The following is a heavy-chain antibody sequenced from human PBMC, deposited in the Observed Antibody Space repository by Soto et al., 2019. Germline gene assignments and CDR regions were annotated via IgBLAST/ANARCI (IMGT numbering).Heavy chain of an antibody. D-gene: IGHD3-9*01. J-gene: IGHJ4*02. CDR2: IYYSGST. CDR1: GGSISSSSHY. CDR3: APSYYDILTGHQFDY. Sequence: SETLSLTCTVSGGSISSSSHYWGWIRQPPGKGLEWIGSIYYSGSTYYNPSLKSRVTISVDTSKNQFSLKLSSVTAADTAVYYCAPSYYDILTGHQFDYWGQGTLVTVSS. V-gene: IGHV4-39*01.